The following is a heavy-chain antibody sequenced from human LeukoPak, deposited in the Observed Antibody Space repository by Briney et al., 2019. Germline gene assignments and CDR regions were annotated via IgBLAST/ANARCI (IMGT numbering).Heavy chain of an antibody. CDR1: GGSISNYY. V-gene: IGHV4-59*01. Sequence: PSETLSLTCTVSGGSISNYYWSWLRQPPGKGLEWIGYVYNSGRSTDYNPSLNSRVTISVDTSKNQFSLKLSSVTAADTAVYYCARGYDPLTDRPQWGLDYWGQGTQVIVSS. D-gene: IGHD3-9*01. J-gene: IGHJ4*02. CDR3: ARGYDPLTDRPQWGLDY. CDR2: VYNSGRST.